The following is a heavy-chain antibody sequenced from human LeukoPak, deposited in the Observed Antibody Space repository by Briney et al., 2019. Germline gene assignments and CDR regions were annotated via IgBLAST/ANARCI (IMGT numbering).Heavy chain of an antibody. J-gene: IGHJ4*02. Sequence: SETLSLTCTVSGGSISSYYWSWIRQAPGKGLEWIGYIYYTGSTNYNPSLKSRVTISVDTSKNQFSLKLSSVTAADTAVYYCARHRFYGGNAPFGYWGQGTLVTVSS. CDR3: ARHRFYGGNAPFGY. CDR1: GGSISSYY. D-gene: IGHD4-23*01. CDR2: IYYTGST. V-gene: IGHV4-59*08.